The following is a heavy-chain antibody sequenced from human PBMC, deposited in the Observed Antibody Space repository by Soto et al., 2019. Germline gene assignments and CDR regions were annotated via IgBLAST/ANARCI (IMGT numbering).Heavy chain of an antibody. CDR2: ISHEGVTK. V-gene: IGHV3-30*18. D-gene: IGHD1-26*01. CDR1: GLTFESYG. J-gene: IGHJ6*04. CDR3: EKRQGQAWSRDYFYYYGMDV. Sequence: GGSLRLSCIASGLTFESYGMHWVRQAPGKGLEWVAVISHEGVTKNYADSVKGRFTVSRDNSKDTLYLQLNSLRREDTAVYYCEKRQGQAWSRDYFYYYGMDVWGIGTTVTVSS.